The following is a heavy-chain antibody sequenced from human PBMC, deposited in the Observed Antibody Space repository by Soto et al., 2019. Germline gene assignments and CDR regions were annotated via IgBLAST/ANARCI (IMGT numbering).Heavy chain of an antibody. CDR3: AKDLVVGAAKTALGPFDY. J-gene: IGHJ4*02. D-gene: IGHD1-26*01. V-gene: IGHV3-23*01. CDR2: ISGSGGST. Sequence: EVQLLESGGGLVQPGGSLRLSCAASGFTFSSYAMSWVRQAPGKGLEWVSAISGSGGSTYYADSVKGRFTISRDNAKNTLYLQMNSLRAEDTAVYYCAKDLVVGAAKTALGPFDYWGQGTLVTVSS. CDR1: GFTFSSYA.